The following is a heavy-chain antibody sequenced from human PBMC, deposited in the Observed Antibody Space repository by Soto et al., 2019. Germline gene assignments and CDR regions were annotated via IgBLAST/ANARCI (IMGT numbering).Heavy chain of an antibody. Sequence: SETLSLTCAVYGGSFSGYYWSWIRQPSGKGLEWIGEINHSGSTNYNPSLKSRVTISVDTSKNQFSLKLSSVTAADTAVYYCARGTEGVGTDYWGQGTLVTVSS. V-gene: IGHV4-34*01. CDR1: GGSFSGYY. CDR2: INHSGST. D-gene: IGHD3-10*01. CDR3: ARGTEGVGTDY. J-gene: IGHJ4*02.